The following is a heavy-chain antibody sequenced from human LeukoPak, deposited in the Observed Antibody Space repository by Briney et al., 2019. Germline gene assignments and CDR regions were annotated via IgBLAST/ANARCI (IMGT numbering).Heavy chain of an antibody. J-gene: IGHJ4*02. CDR3: TRGASLTYYYDSSGFYSFDS. CDR2: INPKSGGT. CDR1: GYTFTGYY. Sequence: GASVKVSCKASGYTFTGYYMHWVRQAPGQGLEWMGWINPKSGGTNYAQTFQARVTMTRDKPISTVYMELGRLTSDDTAVYYCTRGASLTYYYDSSGFYSFDSWGQGSLVTVSS. V-gene: IGHV1-2*02. D-gene: IGHD3-22*01.